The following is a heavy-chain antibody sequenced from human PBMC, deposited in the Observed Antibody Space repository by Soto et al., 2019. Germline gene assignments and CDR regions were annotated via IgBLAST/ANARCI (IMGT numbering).Heavy chain of an antibody. D-gene: IGHD2-8*01. J-gene: IGHJ5*02. V-gene: IGHV1-69*02. CDR1: GCTFSSYT. Sequence: QVQLVQSGAEVKKPGSSVKVSCKASGCTFSSYTISWVRQAPGQGLEWMGRIIPILGIANYAQKFQGRVTNTADKSTSTAYMELSSLRSEDTAVYYCARALRRYCTNGVCSNWFDPWGQGTLVTVSS. CDR2: IIPILGIA. CDR3: ARALRRYCTNGVCSNWFDP.